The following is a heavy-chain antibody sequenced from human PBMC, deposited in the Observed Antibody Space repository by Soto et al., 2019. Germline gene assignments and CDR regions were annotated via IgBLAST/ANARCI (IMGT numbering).Heavy chain of an antibody. J-gene: IGHJ6*02. CDR3: ARRGSGPLTI. D-gene: IGHD6-19*01. V-gene: IGHV4-39*01. Sequence: LQVQESGPGLVKPSETLSLTCTVSGGSITTSPYSWDWIRQPPGEGLEWIGSIDSSGTIYYNPSLKSRVTVSVDTSTKQFSLKVRSVTAAATAVYYCARRGSGPLTIWGQGTTVTVSS. CDR2: IDSSGTI. CDR1: GGSITTSPYS.